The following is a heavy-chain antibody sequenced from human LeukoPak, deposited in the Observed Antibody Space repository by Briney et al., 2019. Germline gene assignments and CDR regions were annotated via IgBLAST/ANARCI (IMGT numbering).Heavy chain of an antibody. Sequence: KPGGSLRLSCAASGFPFSSYSMNWVRQAPGKGLEWVSSISSSSSYIYYADSVKGRFTISRDNAKNSLYLQMNSLRAEDTAVYYCARGGTTAYYYYYYMDVWGKGTTVTVSS. CDR1: GFPFSSYS. D-gene: IGHD1-26*01. CDR3: ARGGTTAYYYYYYMDV. J-gene: IGHJ6*03. CDR2: ISSSSSYI. V-gene: IGHV3-21*01.